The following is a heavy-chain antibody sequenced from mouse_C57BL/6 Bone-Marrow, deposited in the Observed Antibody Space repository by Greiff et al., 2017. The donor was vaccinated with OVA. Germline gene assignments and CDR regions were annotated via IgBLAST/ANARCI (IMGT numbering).Heavy chain of an antibody. D-gene: IGHD2-4*01. CDR1: GYTFTSYW. Sequence: VQLQQPGAELVKPGASVKLSCKASGYTFTSYWMHWVKQRPGQGLEWIGMIHPNSGSNNYTEKFKSKATLTVDKSSSTAYMQLSSLTSEDSAVYYCALYYDYDGDYWGQGTTLTVSS. CDR2: IHPNSGSN. V-gene: IGHV1-64*01. CDR3: ALYYDYDGDY. J-gene: IGHJ2*01.